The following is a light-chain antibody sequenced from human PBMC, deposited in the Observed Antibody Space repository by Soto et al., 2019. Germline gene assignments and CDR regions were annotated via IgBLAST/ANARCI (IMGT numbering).Light chain of an antibody. J-gene: IGKJ1*01. V-gene: IGKV1-27*01. CDR2: AAS. Sequence: DIQMTQSPSSLSASVGETVTITCRASQGIIDSLAWYQQRPGKVPKLLIYAASTLQAGVPSPFSGSGAGTDFTLTISSLQPEDVATYYCQKYDTAPQTFGQGTRVEIK. CDR1: QGIIDS. CDR3: QKYDTAPQT.